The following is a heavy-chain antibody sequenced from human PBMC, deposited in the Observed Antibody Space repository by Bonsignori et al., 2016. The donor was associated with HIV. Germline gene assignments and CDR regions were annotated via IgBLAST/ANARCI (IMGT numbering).Heavy chain of an antibody. CDR2: HPSRCYR. D-gene: IGHD3-16*01. V-gene: IGHV1-69*04. J-gene: IGHJ4*01. CDR3: ARESGSRGNYGYYFD. Sequence: QVQLVQSGAEVKKPGSSVKVSCKASGGTFRSHAISWVRQAPGQGLERMGGDHPSRCYRQTTHSKFQDRVTISADKSMSIVYMELSSLRSEDTAVYFCARESGSRGNYGYYFD. CDR1: GGTFRSHA.